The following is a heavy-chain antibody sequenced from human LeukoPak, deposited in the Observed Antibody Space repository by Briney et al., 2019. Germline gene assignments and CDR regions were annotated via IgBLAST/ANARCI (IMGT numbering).Heavy chain of an antibody. CDR2: ISYDGSNK. J-gene: IGHJ4*02. CDR3: AKDRYSSGWYYFDY. V-gene: IGHV3-30*18. Sequence: GGSLRLSCAASGFTFSSYSMNWVRQAPGKGLEWVAVISYDGSNKYYADSVKGRFTISRDNSKNTLYLQMNSLRAEDTAVYYCAKDRYSSGWYYFDYWGQGTLVTVSS. CDR1: GFTFSSYS. D-gene: IGHD6-19*01.